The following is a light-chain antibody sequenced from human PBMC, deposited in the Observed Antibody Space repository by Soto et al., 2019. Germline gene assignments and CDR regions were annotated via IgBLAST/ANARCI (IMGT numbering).Light chain of an antibody. V-gene: IGKV1-9*01. CDR2: VAS. J-gene: IGKJ2*01. Sequence: IQLTQSPSFLSASVGYIVTITFRASQGVGSYLVWYQQKPGKAPNLLIYVASTLQSGVPSRFSGSAFGTEFTLTVSSLQPEDFATYYCQQVSRYPYTCGQGTKWTS. CDR3: QQVSRYPYT. CDR1: QGVGSY.